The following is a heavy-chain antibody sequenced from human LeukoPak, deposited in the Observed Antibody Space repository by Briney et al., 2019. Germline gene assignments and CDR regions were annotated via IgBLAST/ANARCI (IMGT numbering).Heavy chain of an antibody. V-gene: IGHV5-51*01. Sequence: GESLKISRKGSGYSFTSYWIGWVRQMPGKGLEWMGIIYPGDSDTRYSPSFQGQVTISADKSISTAYLQWSSLKASDTGMYYCARPALHHVGLYAFGIWGQGTMVTVSS. J-gene: IGHJ3*02. D-gene: IGHD2-15*01. CDR1: GYSFTSYW. CDR3: ARPALHHVGLYAFGI. CDR2: IYPGDSDT.